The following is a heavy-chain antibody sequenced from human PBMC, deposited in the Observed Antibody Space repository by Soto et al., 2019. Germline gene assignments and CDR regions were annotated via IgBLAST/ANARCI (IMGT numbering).Heavy chain of an antibody. J-gene: IGHJ4*02. CDR3: AAGGGGSRY. CDR1: GYTFISYA. CDR2: INPGNGYT. Sequence: QVQLVQSGAEEKKSGASVKVSCKASGYTFISYAMHWVRQAPGQSLEWMGWINPGNGYTKHSQTLQGRVTLTRATSANTAYMELTSLNSADTAVYYCAAGGGGSRYWGQGTLVTVSS. D-gene: IGHD2-15*01. V-gene: IGHV1-3*05.